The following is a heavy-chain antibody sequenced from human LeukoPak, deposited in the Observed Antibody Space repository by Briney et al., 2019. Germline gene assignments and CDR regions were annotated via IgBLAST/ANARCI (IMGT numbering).Heavy chain of an antibody. CDR2: IYYSGST. D-gene: IGHD3-3*02. Sequence: SQTLSLTCTVSGGSISSGGYYWSWIRQHPGKGLEWIGYIYYSGSTYYNPSLKSRVTISVDTSKNQFSLKLSSVTAADTAVYYCARGAASKNEVYNYYYMDVWGKGTTVTVSS. CDR1: GGSISSGGYY. J-gene: IGHJ6*03. V-gene: IGHV4-31*03. CDR3: ARGAASKNEVYNYYYMDV.